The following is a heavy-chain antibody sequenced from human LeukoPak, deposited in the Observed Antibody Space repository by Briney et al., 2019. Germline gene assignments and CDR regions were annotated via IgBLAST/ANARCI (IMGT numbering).Heavy chain of an antibody. CDR3: ARTPKKKGANGGGGILDY. CDR2: ISYDGSNK. Sequence: GRSLRLSCAASGFTFSSYAMHWVRQAPGKGLEWVAVISYDGSNKYYADSVKGRFTISRGNSKNTLYLQMNSLRAEDTAVYYWARTPKKKGANGGGGILDYWGQGTLVTVSS. CDR1: GFTFSSYA. V-gene: IGHV3-30-3*01. J-gene: IGHJ4*02. D-gene: IGHD3-10*01.